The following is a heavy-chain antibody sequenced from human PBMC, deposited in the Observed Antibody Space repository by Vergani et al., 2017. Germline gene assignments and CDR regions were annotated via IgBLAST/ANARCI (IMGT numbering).Heavy chain of an antibody. CDR2: ISYDGSNK. V-gene: IGHV3-30-3*01. Sequence: QVQLVESGGGVVQPGRSLRLSCAASGFTFSSYALHWVRQAPGKGLEWVAVISYDGSNKYYADSVKGRFTISRDNSKNTLYLQMNSLKAAETAVYYCARDPMAGTYFDYWGQGTLVTVSS. CDR3: ARDPMAGTYFDY. D-gene: IGHD6-19*01. CDR1: GFTFSSYA. J-gene: IGHJ4*02.